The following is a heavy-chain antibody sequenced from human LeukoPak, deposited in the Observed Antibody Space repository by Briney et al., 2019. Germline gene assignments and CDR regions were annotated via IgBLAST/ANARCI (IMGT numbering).Heavy chain of an antibody. CDR2: IYYSGST. D-gene: IGHD3-3*01. CDR1: GGSISSGGYY. CDR3: ARGVVNDWFDP. V-gene: IGHV4-31*03. J-gene: IGHJ5*02. Sequence: SETLSLTCTVSGGSISSGGYYWSWIRQHPGKGLEWIGYIYYSGSTYYSPSLKSRVTISVDTSKNQFSLKLSSVTAADTAVYYCARGVVNDWFDPWGQGTLVTVSS.